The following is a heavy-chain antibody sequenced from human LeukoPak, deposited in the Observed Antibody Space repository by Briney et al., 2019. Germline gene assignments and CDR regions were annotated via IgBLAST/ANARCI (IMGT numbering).Heavy chain of an antibody. CDR1: GYTFITYD. CDR2: LNPNNGHI. J-gene: IGHJ3*02. Sequence: ASVKVSCKASGYTFITYDILWVRQAAGQGLEWMGWLNPNNGHIGYIEKFQGRVTMTMDTSISTAYMELRSLRSDDTAVYYCARVEVGYCGGDCYLLDAFDIWGQGTMVTVSS. D-gene: IGHD2-21*02. V-gene: IGHV1-8*01. CDR3: ARVEVGYCGGDCYLLDAFDI.